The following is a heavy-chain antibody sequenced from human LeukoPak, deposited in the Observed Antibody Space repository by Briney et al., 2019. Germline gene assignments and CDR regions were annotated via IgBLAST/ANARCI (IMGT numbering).Heavy chain of an antibody. CDR3: ARVRRHYDFWSGHDY. CDR2: IYTSGST. CDR1: GGSISSGSYY. J-gene: IGHJ4*02. Sequence: SQTLSLTSTVSGGSISSGSYYWSWIRQPAGKGLEWIGRIYTSGSTNYNPSLKSRVTISVDTSKNQFSLKLSSVTAADTAVYYCARVRRHYDFWSGHDYWGQGTLVTVSS. V-gene: IGHV4-61*02. D-gene: IGHD3-3*01.